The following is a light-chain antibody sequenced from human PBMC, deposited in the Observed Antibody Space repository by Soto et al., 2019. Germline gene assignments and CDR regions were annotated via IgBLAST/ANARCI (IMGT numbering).Light chain of an antibody. Sequence: DNQMTQSPSTLSASVGDRVTIPCRASQSISSWLAWYQQKPGKAPNLLIYAASTLESGVPSRFSGSGSGTDFTLTISSLQLEDFATYYCQQNYSTPLAFGGGTKVDIK. CDR3: QQNYSTPLA. V-gene: IGKV1-39*01. CDR1: QSISSW. J-gene: IGKJ4*01. CDR2: AAS.